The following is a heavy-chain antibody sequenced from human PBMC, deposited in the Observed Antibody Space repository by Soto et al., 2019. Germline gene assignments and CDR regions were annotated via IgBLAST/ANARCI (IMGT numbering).Heavy chain of an antibody. J-gene: IGHJ4*02. CDR3: ARWGNWKVADY. D-gene: IGHD1-1*01. CDR2: IWCDGSEK. Sequence: QVQLVQSGGGVVQPGRSLRLSCAASGFTFSSHGMHGVRQAPGKGLEWVAVIWCDGSEKYYGDSVKGRFTISRDNSKNTLYLQMNSLRGEDTAVYYCARWGNWKVADYWGQGTLVTVSS. CDR1: GFTFSSHG. V-gene: IGHV3-33*01.